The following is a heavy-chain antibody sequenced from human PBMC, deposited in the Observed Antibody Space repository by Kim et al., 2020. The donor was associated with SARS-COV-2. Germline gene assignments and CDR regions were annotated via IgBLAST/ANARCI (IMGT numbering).Heavy chain of an antibody. V-gene: IGHV3-30*01. CDR3: ARDPTPPMGFPPEGAFDI. Sequence: KGRLTLARDNSKNTLYLQRNSLRAEDTAVYYCARDPTPPMGFPPEGAFDIWGQGTMVTVSS. D-gene: IGHD3-16*01. J-gene: IGHJ3*02.